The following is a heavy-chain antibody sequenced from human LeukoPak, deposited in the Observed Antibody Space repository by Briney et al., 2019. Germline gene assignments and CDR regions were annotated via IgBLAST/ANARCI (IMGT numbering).Heavy chain of an antibody. CDR3: VHVLAGGFDP. D-gene: IGHD2-8*02. J-gene: IGHJ5*02. CDR1: GFTFNTYAM. CDR2: IYHSGSF. Sequence: PGGSLRLSCAASGFTFNTYAMSWVRQPPGKGLEWIGEIYHSGSFNYNPSLQSRVTISLDKSQNQFSLRLTSVTAADTAVYYCVHVLAGGFDPWGQGTLVTVSS. V-gene: IGHV4-4*02.